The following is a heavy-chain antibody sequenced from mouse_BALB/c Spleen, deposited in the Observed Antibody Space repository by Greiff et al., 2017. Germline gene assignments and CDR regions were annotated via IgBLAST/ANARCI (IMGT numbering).Heavy chain of an antibody. CDR2: IWGDGST. Sequence: VKLQESGPGLVAPSQSLSITCTVSGFSLTGYGVNWVRQPPGKGLEWLGMIWGDGSTDYNSALKSRLSISKDNSKSHVFLKMNSLQTDDTARYYCARDPPVGPAYYAMDYWGQGTSVTVSS. V-gene: IGHV2-6-7*01. CDR3: ARDPPVGPAYYAMDY. CDR1: GFSLTGYG. J-gene: IGHJ4*01.